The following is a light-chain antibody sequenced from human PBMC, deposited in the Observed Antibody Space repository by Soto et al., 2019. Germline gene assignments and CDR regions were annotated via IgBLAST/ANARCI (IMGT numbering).Light chain of an antibody. V-gene: IGKV3-15*01. Sequence: ERGMTQSPLPLSASPGERAIFSCRASQSVGSNSAWYQQKPGQSPRLLVYDASTRTTAIPARFSGSGPGTEFTLTINTLQPEDFAVYYCQQYYQWPSYTFGQGTKV. CDR2: DAS. CDR1: QSVGSN. CDR3: QQYYQWPSYT. J-gene: IGKJ2*01.